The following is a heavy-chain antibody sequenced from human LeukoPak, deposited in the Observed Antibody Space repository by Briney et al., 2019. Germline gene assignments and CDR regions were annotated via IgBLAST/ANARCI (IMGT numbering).Heavy chain of an antibody. CDR2: IYYSGST. Sequence: SETLSLTCTVSGGSISSYYWSWLWQPPGKGLEWFGYIYYSGSTNYNPSLKSRVTISVDTSKNQFSLKLSSVTAADTAVYYCARGVLGYDSSGSDAFDIWGQGTMVTVSS. V-gene: IGHV4-59*01. CDR3: ARGVLGYDSSGSDAFDI. D-gene: IGHD3-22*01. J-gene: IGHJ3*02. CDR1: GGSISSYY.